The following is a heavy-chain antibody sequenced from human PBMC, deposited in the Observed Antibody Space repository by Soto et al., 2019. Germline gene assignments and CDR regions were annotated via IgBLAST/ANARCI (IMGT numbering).Heavy chain of an antibody. Sequence: QVQLVQSGAEVKKPGSSVKVSCKTSGGTFSSYAVSWVRQAPGQGLEWMGGIIPFLGTANYAQKFQGRVTITADKSTSTAYMELSSLRSEDTAVYYCAREVIPAAISINWFDPWGQGTLVTVSS. CDR3: AREVIPAAISINWFDP. CDR2: IIPFLGTA. CDR1: GGTFSSYA. J-gene: IGHJ5*02. V-gene: IGHV1-69*06. D-gene: IGHD2-2*02.